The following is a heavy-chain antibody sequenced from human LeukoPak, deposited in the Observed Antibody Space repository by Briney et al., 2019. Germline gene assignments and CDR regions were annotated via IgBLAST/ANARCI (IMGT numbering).Heavy chain of an antibody. CDR3: AREGTGGVSDFGY. J-gene: IGHJ4*02. D-gene: IGHD3-16*01. CDR2: ITGVNT. Sequence: PGGSLRLSCKVSGFTIRDFTMNWVREAPGRGLEWVSSITGVNTKYADSVKGRFTISRDNARNLLYLQMDSLRAEDTAVYYCAREGTGGVSDFGYWGQGTLVTVS. V-gene: IGHV3-21*01. CDR1: GFTIRDFT.